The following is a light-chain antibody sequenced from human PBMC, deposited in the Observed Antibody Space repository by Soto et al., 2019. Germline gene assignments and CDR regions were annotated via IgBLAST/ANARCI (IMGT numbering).Light chain of an antibody. Sequence: QSVLTQPPSASGSPGQSVTISCTGTSSDVGGYNYVSWYQQHPGKAPKLMIYEVSKRPSGVPDRFSGSKSGNTASLTVCGLQADDEADYYCSSYEGSNNVFGAGTKVTVL. CDR1: SSDVGGYNY. CDR2: EVS. J-gene: IGLJ1*01. V-gene: IGLV2-8*01. CDR3: SSYEGSNNV.